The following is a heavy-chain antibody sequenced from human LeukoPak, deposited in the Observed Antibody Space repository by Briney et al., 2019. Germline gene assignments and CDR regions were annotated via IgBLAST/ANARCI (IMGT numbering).Heavy chain of an antibody. CDR1: GFIFSNV. D-gene: IGHD3-3*01. J-gene: IGHJ3*02. CDR3: AGGIDLWVWAFEN. Sequence: PGGSLRLSCAGSGFIFSNVLHWVRQSPDKGLEWLAPISADGNAKFYADSVKGRFTISRDDSKNTLFLQMNSLGPDDTALYHCAGGIDLWVWAFENWGQGTMVTVS. CDR2: ISADGNAK. V-gene: IGHV3-30*04.